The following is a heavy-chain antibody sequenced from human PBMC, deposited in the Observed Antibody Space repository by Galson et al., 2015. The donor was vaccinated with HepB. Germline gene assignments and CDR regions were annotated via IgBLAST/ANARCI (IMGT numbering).Heavy chain of an antibody. CDR3: ARGRQNTDRGGIYSGLDV. V-gene: IGHV3-30-3*01. J-gene: IGHJ6*02. CDR1: GFSFTTYT. D-gene: IGHD5-18*01. Sequence: SLRLSCAASGFSFTTYTMHWVRQAPGKGLECVAIILYNGINKDYADSVKGRFTISRDTSRSTLYLQINSLRPEDTAVYYCARGRQNTDRGGIYSGLDVWGQGTTVTVSS. CDR2: ILYNGINK.